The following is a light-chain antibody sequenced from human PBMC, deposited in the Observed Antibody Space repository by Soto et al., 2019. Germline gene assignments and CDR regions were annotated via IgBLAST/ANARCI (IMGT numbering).Light chain of an antibody. CDR3: QQYNNWVRT. J-gene: IGKJ3*01. CDR2: GAS. CDR1: ESVSSN. Sequence: EIMPTQSPATLSVCPGERATLSCRATESVSSNLAWYQQRPGQAPRLLIYGASTRATGIPARFSGSGSGTEFTLTISSLQSEDFAVYYCQQYNNWVRTFGPGTKVAI. V-gene: IGKV3-15*01.